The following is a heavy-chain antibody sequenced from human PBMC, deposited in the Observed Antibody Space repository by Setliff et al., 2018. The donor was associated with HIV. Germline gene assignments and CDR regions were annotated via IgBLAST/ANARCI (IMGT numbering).Heavy chain of an antibody. Sequence: PSETLSLTCTVSGASIRTGSYYWGWIRQPPGKGLEWIGTIYYSGTTSYNPSVKSRVTISVDTSKNQFSLNLTSVTATDTAVYYCASRPYSYDYSGRVFDFWGQGALVTVSS. D-gene: IGHD3-22*01. CDR1: GASIRTGSYY. V-gene: IGHV4-39*01. CDR2: IYYSGTT. J-gene: IGHJ4*02. CDR3: ASRPYSYDYSGRVFDF.